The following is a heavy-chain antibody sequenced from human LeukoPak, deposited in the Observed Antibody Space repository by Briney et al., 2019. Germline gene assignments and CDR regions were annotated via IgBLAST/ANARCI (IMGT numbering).Heavy chain of an antibody. Sequence: PGGSLRLSCAASGFTFSSYAMHWVRQAPGKGLEWVAVISYDGSNKYYADSVKGRFTISRDNSKNTLYLQMNSLRAEDTAVYYCAREKYTVVKYYFDYWGQGTLVTVSS. D-gene: IGHD4-23*01. V-gene: IGHV3-30-3*01. CDR1: GFTFSSYA. CDR3: AREKYTVVKYYFDY. CDR2: ISYDGSNK. J-gene: IGHJ4*02.